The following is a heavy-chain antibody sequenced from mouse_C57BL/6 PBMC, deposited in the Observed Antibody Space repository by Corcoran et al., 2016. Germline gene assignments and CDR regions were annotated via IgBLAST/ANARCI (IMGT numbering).Heavy chain of an antibody. J-gene: IGHJ4*01. CDR1: GYTFTDYY. V-gene: IGHV1-26*01. CDR2: INPNNGGT. Sequence: EVQLQQSGPELVKPGASVKISCKASGYTFTDYYMNWVKQSHGKSLEWIGDINPNNGGTSYNQKFKGKATLTVDKSSSTAYMELRSLTSEDSAVYYCARPPATVVGWDYWGQGTSVTVSS. CDR3: ARPPATVVGWDY. D-gene: IGHD1-1*01.